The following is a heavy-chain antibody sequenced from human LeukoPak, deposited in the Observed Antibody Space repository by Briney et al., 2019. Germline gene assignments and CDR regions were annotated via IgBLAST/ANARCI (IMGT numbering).Heavy chain of an antibody. CDR2: IKSKTDGGTT. CDR3: TTDPSLTDIVVVPAAYYYYYGMDV. V-gene: IGHV3-15*01. CDR1: GFTLSNAW. J-gene: IGHJ6*02. D-gene: IGHD2-2*01. Sequence: GGSLRLSCAASGFTLSNAWMSWVRQAPGKGLEWVGRIKSKTDGGTTDYAAPVKGRFTISRDDSKNTLYLQMNSLKTEDTAVYYCTTDPSLTDIVVVPAAYYYYYGMDVWGQGTTVTVSS.